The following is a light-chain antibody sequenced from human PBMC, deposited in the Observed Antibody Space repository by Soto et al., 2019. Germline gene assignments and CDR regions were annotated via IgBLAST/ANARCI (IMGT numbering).Light chain of an antibody. CDR2: EVS. V-gene: IGLV2-8*01. CDR3: NSYAGSNNWV. CDR1: SSDVGGYNY. Sequence: QSALTQPPSASGSPGQSVTISCTGTSSDVGGYNYVSWYQQHPGKAPKLMIYEVSKRPSGVPDRFSGSKSDNTASLTVSGLQAEDEADYYCNSYAGSNNWVFGGGTQLTVL. J-gene: IGLJ3*02.